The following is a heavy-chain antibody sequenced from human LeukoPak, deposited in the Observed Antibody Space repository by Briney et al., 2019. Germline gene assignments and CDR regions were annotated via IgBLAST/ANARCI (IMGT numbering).Heavy chain of an antibody. V-gene: IGHV3-74*01. Sequence: GGSLRLSCAASGFTFSSYWMHWVRQAPGKGLVWVSRINSDGSSTSCADSVKGRFTISRDNAKNTLYLQMNSLRAEDTAVYYCARGYVVGPGTRDYWGQGTLVTVSS. CDR1: GFTFSSYW. J-gene: IGHJ4*02. CDR2: INSDGSST. D-gene: IGHD1-7*01. CDR3: ARGYVVGPGTRDY.